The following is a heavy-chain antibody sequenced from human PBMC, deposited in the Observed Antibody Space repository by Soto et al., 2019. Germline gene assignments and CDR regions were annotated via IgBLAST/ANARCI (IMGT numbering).Heavy chain of an antibody. CDR2: IDPSDSYT. V-gene: IGHV5-10-1*01. CDR1: GYSFTSYW. Sequence: GESLKISCKGSGYSFTSYWISWVRQMPGKGLEWMGRIDPSDSYTNYSPSFQGHVTISADKSISTAYLQWSSLEASDTAMYYCARFIPPLEYYGMDVWGQGTTVTVSS. D-gene: IGHD3-16*02. CDR3: ARFIPPLEYYGMDV. J-gene: IGHJ6*02.